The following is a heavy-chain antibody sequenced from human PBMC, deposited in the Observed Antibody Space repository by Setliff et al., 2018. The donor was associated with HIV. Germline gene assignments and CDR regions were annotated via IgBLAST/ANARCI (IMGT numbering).Heavy chain of an antibody. CDR1: GYTFIDYY. Sequence: ASVKVSCKASGYTFIDYYIHWVRQAPGQGLEWMGWINPKTGGTSFAKKFKDRVTMSRDTSISTAYMQLSSLRSDDTAMYYCGRATEYYDTSGYPRRTLVDDWGQGALVTVSS. D-gene: IGHD3-22*01. J-gene: IGHJ4*02. CDR3: GRATEYYDTSGYPRRTLVDD. V-gene: IGHV1-2*02. CDR2: INPKTGGT.